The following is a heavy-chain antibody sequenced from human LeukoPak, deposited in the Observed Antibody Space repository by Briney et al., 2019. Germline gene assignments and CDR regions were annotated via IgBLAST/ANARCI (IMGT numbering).Heavy chain of an antibody. Sequence: GGSLRLSCAASGFTFSSYGMHWVRQAPGKGLEWVAFIRYDGSNKYYADSVKGRFTISRDNSKNTLYPQMNSLRAEDTAVYYCAREQQLAYDAFDIWGQGTMVTVSS. CDR2: IRYDGSNK. J-gene: IGHJ3*02. D-gene: IGHD6-13*01. CDR3: AREQQLAYDAFDI. CDR1: GFTFSSYG. V-gene: IGHV3-30*02.